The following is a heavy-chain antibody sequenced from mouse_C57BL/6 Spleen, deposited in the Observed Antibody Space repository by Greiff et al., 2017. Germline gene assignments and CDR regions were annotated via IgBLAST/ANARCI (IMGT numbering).Heavy chain of an antibody. CDR2: IYPGDGDT. J-gene: IGHJ2*01. D-gene: IGHD2-12*01. CDR3: ARLRQGDYFDY. CDR1: GYAFSSSW. V-gene: IGHV1-82*01. Sequence: QVQLKESGPELVKPGASVKISCKASGYAFSSSWMNWVKQRPGQGLEWIGRIYPGDGDTNYNGKFKGKATLTADKSSSTAYMQLSSLTSEDSAVXFCARLRQGDYFDYWGQGTTLTVSS.